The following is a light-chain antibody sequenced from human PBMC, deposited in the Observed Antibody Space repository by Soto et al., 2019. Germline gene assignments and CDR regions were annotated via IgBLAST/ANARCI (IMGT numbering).Light chain of an antibody. V-gene: IGLV2-14*03. CDR3: CSYTSSTTPL. CDR2: DVA. J-gene: IGLJ2*01. CDR1: SSDVGGSNF. Sequence: QSALTQPASVSDSPGQSITISCTGTSSDVGGSNFVSWYQQHPGKPPKLIIYDVANRPSGVSNRFSGSKSGSTASLIISRLQTEDEADYYCCSYTSSTTPLFGGGTKVTVL.